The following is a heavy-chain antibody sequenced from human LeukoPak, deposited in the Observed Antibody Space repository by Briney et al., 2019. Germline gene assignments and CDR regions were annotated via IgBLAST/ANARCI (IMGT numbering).Heavy chain of an antibody. CDR2: INHSGST. Sequence: SETLSLTCAVYGGSFSGYYWSWIRQPPGKGLEWIGEINHSGSTNYNPSLKSRVTISVDTSKNQFSLKLSSVTAADTAVYYCARRYFDWTYYYYYGMDVWGQGTMVTVSS. CDR1: GGSFSGYY. D-gene: IGHD3-9*01. V-gene: IGHV4-34*01. J-gene: IGHJ6*02. CDR3: ARRYFDWTYYYYYGMDV.